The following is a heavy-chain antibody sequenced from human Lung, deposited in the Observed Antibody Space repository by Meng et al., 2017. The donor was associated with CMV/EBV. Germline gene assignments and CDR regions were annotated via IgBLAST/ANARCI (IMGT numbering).Heavy chain of an antibody. Sequence: QITLEESGPTLVKPTQTLTLTCTFSGFSLSTSEVGVGWIRQPPGKALERLAVIYWDDDKRYSPSLKSRLTITKDTSKNQVVLTLTNMDPVDTATYYCALFTGSWFDPWGQGTLVTVSS. CDR1: GFSLSTSEVG. V-gene: IGHV2-5*02. CDR3: ALFTGSWFDP. D-gene: IGHD1-14*01. J-gene: IGHJ5*02. CDR2: IYWDDDK.